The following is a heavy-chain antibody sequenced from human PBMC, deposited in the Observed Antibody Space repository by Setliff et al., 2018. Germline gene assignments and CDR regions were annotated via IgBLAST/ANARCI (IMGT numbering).Heavy chain of an antibody. CDR2: IDQSGST. D-gene: IGHD6-13*01. V-gene: IGHV4-34*01. CDR1: GDSFSGYF. CDR3: AGGAFGSRWYVRPWFDP. J-gene: IGHJ5*02. Sequence: SETLSLTCAVYGDSFSGYFWTWIRQPPGKGLEWIGDIDQSGSTNYNPSLKSRLTISVDTSKHQFPLSLSSVTAADTAVYYCAGGAFGSRWYVRPWFDPWGQGTLVTVSS.